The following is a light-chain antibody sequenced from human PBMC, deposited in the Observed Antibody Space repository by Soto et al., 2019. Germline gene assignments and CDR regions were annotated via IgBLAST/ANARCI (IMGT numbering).Light chain of an antibody. CDR2: GAS. V-gene: IGKV1-27*01. Sequence: DIRMTQSPSSLSASVGDRVTITCRASQAITNYLAWYQQKPGKVPKLLIYGASTLQSGVPSRFTGSGSGTVFTLTITSLQPEDVATYYCQNYSSAPHTFGQGTRLEIK. J-gene: IGKJ2*01. CDR1: QAITNY. CDR3: QNYSSAPHT.